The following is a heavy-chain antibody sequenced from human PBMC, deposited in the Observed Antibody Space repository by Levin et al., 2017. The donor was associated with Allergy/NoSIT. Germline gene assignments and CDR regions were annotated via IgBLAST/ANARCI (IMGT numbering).Heavy chain of an antibody. J-gene: IGHJ4*02. CDR2: IKQDGSEK. Sequence: PGESLKISCAASGFTFSSYWMSWVRQAPGKGLEWVANIKQDGSEKYYVDSVKGRFTISRDNAKNSLYLQMNSLRAEDTAVYYCARLSSGVVIRSWGQGTLVTVSS. CDR3: ARLSSGVVIRS. CDR1: GFTFSSYW. D-gene: IGHD3-3*01. V-gene: IGHV3-7*01.